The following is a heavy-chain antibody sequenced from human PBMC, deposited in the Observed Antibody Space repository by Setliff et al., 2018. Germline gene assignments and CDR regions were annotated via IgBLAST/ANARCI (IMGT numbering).Heavy chain of an antibody. Sequence: SETLSLTCTVSGDSMSSYYWSWIRQSPGKGLEWIGSTYSSGSTNYNPSLKSRVTISLDTSKNLFSLNLSSVTAADTAVYYCARVLGYNGYGNYYIYYFMDVWGKGTTVTVSS. D-gene: IGHD5-12*01. CDR1: GDSMSSYY. J-gene: IGHJ6*03. V-gene: IGHV4-4*08. CDR2: TYSSGST. CDR3: ARVLGYNGYGNYYIYYFMDV.